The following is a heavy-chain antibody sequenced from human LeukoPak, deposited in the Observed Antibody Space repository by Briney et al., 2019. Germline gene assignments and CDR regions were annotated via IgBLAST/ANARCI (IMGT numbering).Heavy chain of an antibody. Sequence: GESLKISCKGSGYSFTSYWIGLVRQMPGKRLEWMGIIYTGDSDARYSPSFQGQVTISADKSISTAYLQWSSLKASDTAMYYWATGFNDDYGDYFDYWGQGTLVTVSS. J-gene: IGHJ4*02. CDR2: IYTGDSDA. CDR3: ATGFNDDYGDYFDY. V-gene: IGHV5-51*01. D-gene: IGHD4-17*01. CDR1: GYSFTSYW.